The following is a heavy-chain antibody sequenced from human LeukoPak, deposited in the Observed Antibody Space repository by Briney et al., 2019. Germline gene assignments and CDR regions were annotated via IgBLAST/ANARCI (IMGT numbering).Heavy chain of an antibody. V-gene: IGHV1-24*01. CDR1: EYTLTELS. CDR3: ARGVTIFDNVDY. CDR2: FDPEDGET. J-gene: IGHJ4*02. Sequence: ASVKVSCKVSEYTLTELSVHWVRQAPGKGLEWMGGFDPEDGETIYAQKFQGRVTMTADTSTSTAYMELRSLRSDDTAVYYCARGVTIFDNVDYWGQGTLVTVSS. D-gene: IGHD3-3*01.